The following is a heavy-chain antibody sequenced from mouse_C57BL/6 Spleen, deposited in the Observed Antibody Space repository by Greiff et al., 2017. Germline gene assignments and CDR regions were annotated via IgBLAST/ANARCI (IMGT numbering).Heavy chain of an antibody. CDR3: ERPPLYDGYYVGWYFDV. CDR1: GYTFTSYG. Sequence: QVQLKQSGAELARPGASVKLSCKASGYTFTSYGISWVKQRTGQGLEWIGEIYPRSGNTYYNEKFKGKATLTADKSSSTAYMELRSLTSEDSAVYFCERPPLYDGYYVGWYFDVWGTGTTVTVSS. CDR2: IYPRSGNT. V-gene: IGHV1-81*01. D-gene: IGHD2-3*01. J-gene: IGHJ1*03.